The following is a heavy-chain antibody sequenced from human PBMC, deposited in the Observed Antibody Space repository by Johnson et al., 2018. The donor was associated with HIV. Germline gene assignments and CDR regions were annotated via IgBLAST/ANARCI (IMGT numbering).Heavy chain of an antibody. V-gene: IGHV3-66*02. CDR1: GFTVSSNY. J-gene: IGHJ3*02. CDR3: TRRSPYDAFDI. Sequence: EVQLVESGGGLVQPGGSLRLSCAASGFTVSSNYMSWVRQAPGQGLESVSVVYSGGTTHYADSVKGRSTISRDNSKNTLYLQMNSLRAEDTAVYYCTRRSPYDAFDIWGQGTMVTVSS. CDR2: VYSGGTT.